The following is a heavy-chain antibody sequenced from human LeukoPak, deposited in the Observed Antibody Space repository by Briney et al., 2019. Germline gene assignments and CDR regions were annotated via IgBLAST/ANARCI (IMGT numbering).Heavy chain of an antibody. CDR3: ARKSFHTSSYDY. CDR1: GGSISSYY. D-gene: IGHD2-2*01. CDR2: IYYSGST. V-gene: IGHV4-59*01. Sequence: SETLSLTCTVSGGSISSYYWSWIRQPPGKGLEWIGYIYYSGSTNYNPSLKSRVTISLDTSKNQFSLNLSSVTAADTAVYYSARKSFHTSSYDYWGQGTLVTVSS. J-gene: IGHJ4*02.